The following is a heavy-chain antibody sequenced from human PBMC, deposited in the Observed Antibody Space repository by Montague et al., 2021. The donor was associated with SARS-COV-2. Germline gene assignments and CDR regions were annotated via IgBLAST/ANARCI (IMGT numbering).Heavy chain of an antibody. D-gene: IGHD2-2*01. V-gene: IGHV3-30*19. CDR2: ISYDGSND. J-gene: IGHJ6*03. CDR3: ARPFYCSSTSCFDSRDYYYYMDV. Sequence: SLRPSCAVSGFIFSSYGMHWVRQAPGKGLEWVAAISYDGSNDYYADSVKGRFTISRDNSKNTLFLQMNSLRAEDTAVYYCARPFYCSSTSCFDSRDYYYYMDVWGKGTTVTVSS. CDR1: GFIFSSYG.